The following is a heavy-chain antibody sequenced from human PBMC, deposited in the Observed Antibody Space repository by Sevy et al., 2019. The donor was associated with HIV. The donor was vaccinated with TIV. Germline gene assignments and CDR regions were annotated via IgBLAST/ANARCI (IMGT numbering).Heavy chain of an antibody. Sequence: GESLKISCKGSGYSFTSYWIGWVRQMPGKGLEWMGIIYPGDYDTRYSPSFQGQVTISADKSISTAYLQWSSLRASDTAMYYCARRSYSSSWYPGYYYGMDVWGQGTTVTVSS. CDR2: IYPGDYDT. J-gene: IGHJ6*02. D-gene: IGHD6-13*01. CDR1: GYSFTSYW. V-gene: IGHV5-51*01. CDR3: ARRSYSSSWYPGYYYGMDV.